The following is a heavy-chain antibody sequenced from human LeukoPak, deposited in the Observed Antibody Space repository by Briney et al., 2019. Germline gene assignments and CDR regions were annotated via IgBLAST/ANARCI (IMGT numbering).Heavy chain of an antibody. CDR2: IIPIFGTA. CDR1: GGTFSGYA. J-gene: IGHJ6*02. D-gene: IGHD6-19*01. Sequence: SVKVSCKASGGTFSGYAISWVRQAPGQGLEWMGGIIPIFGTANYAQKFQGRVTITADESTSTAYMELSSLRSEDTAVYYCARDLGRSSGWFVGVFMDVWGQGTTVTVSS. CDR3: ARDLGRSSGWFVGVFMDV. V-gene: IGHV1-69*13.